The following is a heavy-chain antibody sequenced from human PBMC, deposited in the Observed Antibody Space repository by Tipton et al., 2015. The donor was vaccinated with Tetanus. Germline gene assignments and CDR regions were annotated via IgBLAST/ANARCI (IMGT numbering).Heavy chain of an antibody. V-gene: IGHV4-59*12. J-gene: IGHJ3*02. Sequence: TLSLTCTVPGGSISSYYWSWIRQPPGKGLEWIGYIYYSGSTNYNPSLKSRVTMSVDTSKNQFSLKLSSVTAADTAVYYCASHYGSGSDDAFDIWGQGTMVTVSS. CDR1: GGSISSYY. CDR3: ASHYGSGSDDAFDI. D-gene: IGHD3-10*01. CDR2: IYYSGST.